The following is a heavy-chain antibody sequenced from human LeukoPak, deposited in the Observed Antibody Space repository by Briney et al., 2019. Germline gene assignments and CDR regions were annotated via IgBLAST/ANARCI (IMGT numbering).Heavy chain of an antibody. J-gene: IGHJ4*02. CDR3: IRDPRLAAASPY. D-gene: IGHD6-13*01. CDR1: GFTFGDYA. CDR2: IRSKAYSGTT. V-gene: IGHV3-49*03. Sequence: GGSLRLSCTASGFTFGDYAMSWFRQAPGKGLEWVGFIRSKAYSGTTEYAASVKGRFTISRDDSKSIAYLQMNSLKTEDTAVYYCIRDPRLAAASPYWGQGTLVTVSS.